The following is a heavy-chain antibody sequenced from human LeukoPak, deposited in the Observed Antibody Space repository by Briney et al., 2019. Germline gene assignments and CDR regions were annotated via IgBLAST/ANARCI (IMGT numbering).Heavy chain of an antibody. CDR3: ARGRTGITIFGVVIISPFFDY. J-gene: IGHJ4*02. CDR2: INHSGST. V-gene: IGHV4-34*01. CDR1: GASFSGYY. D-gene: IGHD3-3*01. Sequence: SETLSLTCAVYGASFSGYYWSWIRQPPGKGLEWIGEINHSGSTNYNPSLNSRVTISVDTSKNQFSLKLSSVTAADTAVYYCARGRTGITIFGVVIISPFFDYWGQGTLVTVSS.